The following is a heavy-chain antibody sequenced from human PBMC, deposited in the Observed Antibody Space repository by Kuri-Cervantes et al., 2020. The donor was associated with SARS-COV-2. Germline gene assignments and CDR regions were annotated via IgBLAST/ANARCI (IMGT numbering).Heavy chain of an antibody. Sequence: SETLSLTCTVSGGSISSYYWSWIRQPPGKGLEWIGYIYYSGSTNYNPSLKSRVTISVDTFKNQFSLKLSSVTAADTAVYYCARDKLQFDAFDIWGQGTMVTVSS. CDR2: IYYSGST. V-gene: IGHV4-59*01. CDR3: ARDKLQFDAFDI. J-gene: IGHJ3*02. CDR1: GGSISSYY. D-gene: IGHD5-24*01.